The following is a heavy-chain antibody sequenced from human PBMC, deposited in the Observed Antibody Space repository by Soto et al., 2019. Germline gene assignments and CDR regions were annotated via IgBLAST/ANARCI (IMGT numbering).Heavy chain of an antibody. Sequence: GESLKISCKGFGYSFTSYWIGWVRQMPGKGLEWMGIIYPGDSDIRYSPSFQGQVTISADKSITTAYLQWSSLKASDTAMYYCARIRYYYDSSGYPCSFDYWGQGTLVTVSS. D-gene: IGHD3-22*01. CDR3: ARIRYYYDSSGYPCSFDY. V-gene: IGHV5-51*01. J-gene: IGHJ4*02. CDR1: GYSFTSYW. CDR2: IYPGDSDI.